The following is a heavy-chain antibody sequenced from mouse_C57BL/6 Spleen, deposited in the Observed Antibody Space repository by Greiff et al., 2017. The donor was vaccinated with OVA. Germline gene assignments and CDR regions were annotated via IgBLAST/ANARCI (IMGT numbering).Heavy chain of an antibody. CDR2: ISYDGSN. CDR3: ARNDYDYDDGWFAY. D-gene: IGHD2-4*01. V-gene: IGHV3-6*01. J-gene: IGHJ3*01. Sequence: EVKLVESGPGLVKPSQSLSLTCSVTGYSITSGYYWNWIRQFPGNKLEWMGYISYDGSNNYNPSLKNRISITRDTSKNQFFLKLNSVTTEDTATYYCARNDYDYDDGWFAYWGQGTLVTVSA. CDR1: GYSITSGYY.